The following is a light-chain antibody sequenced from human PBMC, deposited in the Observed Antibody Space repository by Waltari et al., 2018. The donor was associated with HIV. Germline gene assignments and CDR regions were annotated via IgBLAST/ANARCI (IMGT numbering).Light chain of an antibody. Sequence: EIVVTQSPATLAVSLGDRATIHCKSSHGVLSWPQNKNFLAWYQQKPGQPPKLLIYWASTRESGVPARFSGSGSGTDFSLTISSLQAEDVAIYYCQQYHSIPWTFGQGTKVEIK. CDR2: WAS. CDR1: HGVLSWPQNKNF. V-gene: IGKV4-1*01. J-gene: IGKJ1*01. CDR3: QQYHSIPWT.